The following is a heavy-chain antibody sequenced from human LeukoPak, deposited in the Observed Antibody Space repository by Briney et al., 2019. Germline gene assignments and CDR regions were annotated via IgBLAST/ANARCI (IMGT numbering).Heavy chain of an antibody. CDR2: IRSKANSYAT. D-gene: IGHD5-18*01. CDR1: EFTSITYV. Sequence: GRSLRLSCAASEFTSITYVCHGVGQPSGKGRDGVGRIRSKANSYATAYAASVKGRFTISRDDSKNTAYLQMNSLKTEDTAVYYCTRRYSYGFGMDVWGKGTTVTVSS. V-gene: IGHV3-73*01. J-gene: IGHJ6*04. CDR3: TRRYSYGFGMDV.